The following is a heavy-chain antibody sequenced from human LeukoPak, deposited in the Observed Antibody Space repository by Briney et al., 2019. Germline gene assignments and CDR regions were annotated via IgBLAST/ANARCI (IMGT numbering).Heavy chain of an antibody. D-gene: IGHD3-22*01. CDR1: GGSISRYY. CDR2: IYYSGST. Sequence: PSETLSLTCTVSGGSISRYYWSWIRQPPGKGLEWIGYIYYSGSTNYNPSLKSRVTISVDTSKNQFSLKLSSVTAADTAVYYCARDNPMTYWGQGTLVTVSS. J-gene: IGHJ4*02. CDR3: ARDNPMTY. V-gene: IGHV4-59*01.